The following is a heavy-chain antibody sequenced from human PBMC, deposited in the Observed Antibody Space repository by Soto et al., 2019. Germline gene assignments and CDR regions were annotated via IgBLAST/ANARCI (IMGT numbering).Heavy chain of an antibody. V-gene: IGHV4-31*03. J-gene: IGHJ4*02. Sequence: QVQLQESGPGLVKPSQTLSLTCTVSGGSFSSAGYCWSWIRQHPGEGLEWIGFMYGSGSTSYNPSLKSRVTISVDTSTNQFSLELRSVTAADTAVYYCARGGDTTKVDWGQGTLVTVSS. D-gene: IGHD1-26*01. CDR2: MYGSGST. CDR3: ARGGDTTKVD. CDR1: GGSFSSAGYC.